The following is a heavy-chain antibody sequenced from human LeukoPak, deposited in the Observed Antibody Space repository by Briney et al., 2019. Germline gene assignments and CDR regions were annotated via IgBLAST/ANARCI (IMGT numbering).Heavy chain of an antibody. CDR1: GFTFSSYN. D-gene: IGHD4-17*01. Sequence: PGGSLRLSCAASGFTFSSYNMNWVRQAPGKGLEWVSSISSRSGYTYYADSVKGRFTISRDNAKNSLYLRMNSLRAEDTVLYYCAGDYGDYTSFWGQGTPVTVSS. CDR3: AGDYGDYTSF. CDR2: ISSRSGYT. V-gene: IGHV3-21*01. J-gene: IGHJ4*02.